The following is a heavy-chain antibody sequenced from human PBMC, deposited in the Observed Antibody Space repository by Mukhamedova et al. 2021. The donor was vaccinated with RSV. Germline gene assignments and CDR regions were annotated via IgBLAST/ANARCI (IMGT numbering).Heavy chain of an antibody. CDR2: IYQSGTT. CDR1: SSGIN. J-gene: IGHJ4*02. D-gene: IGHD3-16*01. CDR3: TELPTNIGVLMRS. Sequence: SSGINAEYMGQPPGKGLEWIGLIYQSGTTYYHPALKGRATISLDKSHNQIFLKVKSVTAADTAVYFCTELPTNIGVLMRSWGQGILVTVSS. V-gene: IGHV4-38-2*01.